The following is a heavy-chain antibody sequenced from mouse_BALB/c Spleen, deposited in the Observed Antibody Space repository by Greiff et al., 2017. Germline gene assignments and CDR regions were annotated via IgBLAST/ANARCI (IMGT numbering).Heavy chain of an antibody. CDR1: GYTFTSYW. CDR2: IDPSNSET. Sequence: VKLVESGPELVRPGASVKMSCKASGYTFTSYWMHWVKQRPGQGLEWIGMIDPSNSETRLNQKFKDKATLNVDKSSNTAYMQLSSLTSEDSAVYYCARALITYRGAMDYWGQGTSVTVSS. J-gene: IGHJ4*01. CDR3: ARALITYRGAMDY. D-gene: IGHD1-3*01. V-gene: IGHV1S127*01.